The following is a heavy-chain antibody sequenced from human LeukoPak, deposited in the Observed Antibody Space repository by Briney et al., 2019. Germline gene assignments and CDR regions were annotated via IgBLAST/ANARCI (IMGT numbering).Heavy chain of an antibody. Sequence: GSLRLSFAASGFTFSSYWMTWVRPAPGKGLEWVATIKEDGSEKYYVASVPGRFTISRDNAKNSLYLQLNSLRVDDTAVYYCASSAYYFDYWGQGTLVTVSS. CDR2: IKEDGSEK. V-gene: IGHV3-7*01. CDR1: GFTFSSYW. CDR3: ASSAYYFDY. D-gene: IGHD3-10*01. J-gene: IGHJ4*02.